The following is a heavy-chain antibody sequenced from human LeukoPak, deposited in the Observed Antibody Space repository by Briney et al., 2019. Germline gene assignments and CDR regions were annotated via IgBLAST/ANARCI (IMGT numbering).Heavy chain of an antibody. CDR1: GDSVSSNSAV. D-gene: IGHD3-10*01. CDR3: ARDYGSGSFWEIYYYYGMDV. CDR2: TYYRSKWYN. Sequence: SQTLSLTCAISGDSVSSNSAVWNWIRQSPSRGLEWLGRTYYRSKWYNDYAVSVKSRITINPDTSKNQFSLQLNSVTPEDTAVYYCARDYGSGSFWEIYYYYGMDVWGQGTTVTVSS. J-gene: IGHJ6*02. V-gene: IGHV6-1*01.